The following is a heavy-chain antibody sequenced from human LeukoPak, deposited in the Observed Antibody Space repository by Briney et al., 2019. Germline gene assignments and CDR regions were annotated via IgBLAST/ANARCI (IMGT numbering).Heavy chain of an antibody. CDR3: ARMYSSSSYGMDV. D-gene: IGHD6-6*01. Sequence: GGSLRLSWAASGFTVSSNYIGWGRQAPGEGLEWGSVIYSGGITYYADSVKGRFTISRDNSKNTLYLQMNSLRAEATAVYSCARMYSSSSYGMDVWGQGTTVTVSS. CDR2: IYSGGIT. V-gene: IGHV3-53*01. J-gene: IGHJ6*02. CDR1: GFTVSSNY.